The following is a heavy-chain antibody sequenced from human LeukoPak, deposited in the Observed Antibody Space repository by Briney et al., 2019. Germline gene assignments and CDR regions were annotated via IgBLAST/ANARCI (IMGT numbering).Heavy chain of an antibody. V-gene: IGHV4-59*08. D-gene: IGHD3-3*02. CDR3: ARSFQVDAFDI. Sequence: SETLSLTCTVSGDSISTYYWSWIRQPPGKGLEWIGYIYYSGSTNYNPSLKSRVTISVDTSKNQFSLKLSSVTAADTAVYYCARSFQVDAFDIWGQGTMVTVSS. CDR2: IYYSGST. CDR1: GDSISTYY. J-gene: IGHJ3*02.